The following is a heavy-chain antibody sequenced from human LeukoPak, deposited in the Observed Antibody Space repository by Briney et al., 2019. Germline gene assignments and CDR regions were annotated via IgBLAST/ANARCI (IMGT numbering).Heavy chain of an antibody. D-gene: IGHD5-24*01. V-gene: IGHV4-4*02. CDR3: ARAGYNPNWFDP. CDR2: IYHSGST. CDR1: GGSISSSNW. J-gene: IGHJ5*02. Sequence: PSETLSLTCAVSGGSISSSNWWSWVRQPPGKGLEWIGEIYHSGSTNYNPSLKSRVTISVGTSKNQFSLKLSSVTAADTAVYYCARAGYNPNWFDPWGQGTLVTVSS.